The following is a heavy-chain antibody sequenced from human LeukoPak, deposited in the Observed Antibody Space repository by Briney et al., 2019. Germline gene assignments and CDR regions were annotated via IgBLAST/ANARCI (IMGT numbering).Heavy chain of an antibody. V-gene: IGHV3-7*01. CDR1: GFIFKNYW. Sequence: GGSLRLSCAASGFIFKNYWMSWVRQAPGKGLEWVANIDQDGSEKYYVDSVKGRFTISRDNAKNSLYLQMNSLRAEDTAVYYCARDFRSRITIFGVVIIEGPDYYYYYMDVWGKGTTVTVSS. CDR2: IDQDGSEK. D-gene: IGHD3-3*01. J-gene: IGHJ6*03. CDR3: ARDFRSRITIFGVVIIEGPDYYYYYMDV.